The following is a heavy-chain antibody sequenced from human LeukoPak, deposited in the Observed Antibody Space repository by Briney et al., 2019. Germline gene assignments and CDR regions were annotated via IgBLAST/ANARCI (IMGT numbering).Heavy chain of an antibody. J-gene: IGHJ6*04. V-gene: IGHV4-4*07. D-gene: IGHD5-12*01. CDR1: GDSISNYY. Sequence: SETLSLTCIVSGDSISNYYWSWIRQSAGKGLEWIGRINTSVNTNYNPSLKSRVTMSLDTSKNQLSLNLSSVTVADTAVYYCARDRLGFRVDVWGKGTTVTVSS. CDR2: INTSVNT. CDR3: ARDRLGFRVDV.